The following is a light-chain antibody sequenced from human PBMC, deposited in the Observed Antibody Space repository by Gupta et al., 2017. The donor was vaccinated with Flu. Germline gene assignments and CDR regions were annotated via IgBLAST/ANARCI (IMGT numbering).Light chain of an antibody. CDR3: QQYSTRPPLT. V-gene: IGKV3D-15*01. CDR2: GAS. J-gene: IGKJ4*01. Sequence: EIVMTQSPATLSVSPGERATLTCRASQSVSSYLAWYQQKPCQAPRLLIYGASTRATGIPARFSRSGYGTDFTLTINRLQSEDFAIYSCQQYSTRPPLTFGGGTKVEIK. CDR1: QSVSSY.